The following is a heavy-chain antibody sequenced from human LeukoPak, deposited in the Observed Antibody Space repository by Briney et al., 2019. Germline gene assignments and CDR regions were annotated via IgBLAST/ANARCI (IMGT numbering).Heavy chain of an antibody. CDR3: ARGRGLGYCSSTSCYLRGDNFDY. CDR1: GFTVSSNY. J-gene: IGHJ4*02. D-gene: IGHD2-2*01. V-gene: IGHV3-66*01. CDR2: IYSGGST. Sequence: PGGSLRLSCAASGFTVSSNYMSWVRQAPGKGLEWVSVIYSGGSTYYADSVKGRFTISRDNSKNTLYLQMNSLRAEDTAVYYCARGRGLGYCSSTSCYLRGDNFDYWGQGTLVTVSS.